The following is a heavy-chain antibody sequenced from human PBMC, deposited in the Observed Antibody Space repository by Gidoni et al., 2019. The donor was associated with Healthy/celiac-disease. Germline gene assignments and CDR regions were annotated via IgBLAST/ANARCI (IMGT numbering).Heavy chain of an antibody. CDR2: IYYSWST. V-gene: IGHV4-39*01. D-gene: IGHD6-19*01. CDR1: GGSISSSSYY. CDR3: ARQAAGGLIDY. J-gene: IGHJ4*02. Sequence: QLQLQESCPGLVKPSEALTLTCTVSGGSISSSSYYWGWIRQPPGKGLEWIGSIYYSWSTYYNPSLKSRVTISVDTSKNQFSLKLSSVTAADTAVYYCARQAAGGLIDYWGQGTLVTVSS.